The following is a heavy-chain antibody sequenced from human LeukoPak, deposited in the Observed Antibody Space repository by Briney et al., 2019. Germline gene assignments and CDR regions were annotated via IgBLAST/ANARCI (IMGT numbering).Heavy chain of an antibody. V-gene: IGHV3-33*01. J-gene: IGHJ3*02. CDR3: ASAGTLLAFDI. D-gene: IGHD1-1*01. CDR1: GFTFSSYG. CDR2: IWYDGSNK. Sequence: PGRSLRLSCAASGFTFSSYGMHWVRQAPGKGLEWVAVIWYDGSNKYYADSVKGRFTISRDNSKNPLYLQMNSLRAEDTAVYYCASAGTLLAFDIWGQGTMVTVSS.